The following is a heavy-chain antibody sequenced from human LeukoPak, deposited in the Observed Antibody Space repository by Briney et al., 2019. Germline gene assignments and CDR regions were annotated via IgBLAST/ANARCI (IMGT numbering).Heavy chain of an antibody. V-gene: IGHV3-48*04. D-gene: IGHD6-13*01. J-gene: IGHJ6*03. Sequence: GGSLRLSCAASGFTFSTYNMNWVRQVPGKGLQWLSYISYSSGAIYYADSVEGRFTISRDNAKNSLFLQMNSLRAEDTAVYYCAKDSIAAAGPNPDYYYYYYMDVWGKGTTVTVSS. CDR3: AKDSIAAAGPNPDYYYYYYMDV. CDR2: ISYSSGAI. CDR1: GFTFSTYN.